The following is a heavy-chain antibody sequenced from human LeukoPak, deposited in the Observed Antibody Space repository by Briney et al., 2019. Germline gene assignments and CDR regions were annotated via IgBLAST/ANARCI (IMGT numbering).Heavy chain of an antibody. Sequence: GGSLRLSCAASGFTFSSYALSWVRQAPGKGLEWVSAISGSGGSTYYADSVKGRFTISRDNSKNTLYLQMNSLRAEDTAVYYCAKNPSGSGRFDPWGQGTLVTVSS. CDR2: ISGSGGST. V-gene: IGHV3-23*01. CDR1: GFTFSSYA. CDR3: AKNPSGSGRFDP. J-gene: IGHJ5*02. D-gene: IGHD3-10*01.